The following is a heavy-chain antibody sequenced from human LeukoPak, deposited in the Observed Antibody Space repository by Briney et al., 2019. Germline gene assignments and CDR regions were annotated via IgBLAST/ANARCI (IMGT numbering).Heavy chain of an antibody. V-gene: IGHV3-30*02. CDR1: GFTLSSYW. D-gene: IGHD2-2*01. Sequence: PGGSLRLSCAASGFTLSSYWMHWVRQAPGKGLEWVAFIRYDGSNKYYADSVKGRFTISRDNSKNTLYLQMNSLRAEDTAVYYCAKLVVPAADNWFDPWGQGTLVTVSS. J-gene: IGHJ5*02. CDR3: AKLVVPAADNWFDP. CDR2: IRYDGSNK.